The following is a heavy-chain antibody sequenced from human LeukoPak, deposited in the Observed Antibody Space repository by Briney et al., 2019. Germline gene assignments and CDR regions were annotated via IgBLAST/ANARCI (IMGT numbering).Heavy chain of an antibody. D-gene: IGHD3-10*01. CDR3: ARAGPYYYDSGSSFDY. J-gene: IGHJ4*02. V-gene: IGHV3-30*02. Sequence: GGSLRLSCAASGFTFSNYGMHWVRQAPGKGLEWMAYIRYDGSDKYYGDSVKGRFTISRDNSKNTLYLQMNSLRAEDTAVYFWARAGPYYYDSGSSFDYWGEGTLVAVCS. CDR2: IRYDGSDK. CDR1: GFTFSNYG.